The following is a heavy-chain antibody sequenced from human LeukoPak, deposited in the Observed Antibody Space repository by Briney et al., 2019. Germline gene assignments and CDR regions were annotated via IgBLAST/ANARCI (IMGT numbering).Heavy chain of an antibody. V-gene: IGHV4-39*02. CDR1: GDSTSSDRYY. D-gene: IGHD5-18*01. Sequence: SETLSLTCTVSGDSTSSDRYYGGWVRQPPGKGLEWIGNIYYSGSTYYNPTLKSRVTMSVDTSKNQFSLKLSSVTAADTAVYYCAREEAMAYYFDYWGQGTLVTVSS. CDR3: AREEAMAYYFDY. CDR2: IYYSGST. J-gene: IGHJ4*02.